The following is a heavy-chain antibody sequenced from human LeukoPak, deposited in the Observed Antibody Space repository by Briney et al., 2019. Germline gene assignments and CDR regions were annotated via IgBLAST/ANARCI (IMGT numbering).Heavy chain of an antibody. V-gene: IGHV3-23*01. D-gene: IGHD3-22*01. CDR3: AKDSYDTSI. J-gene: IGHJ4*02. Sequence: GETLRLSCAASGFTFSSYGMSWVRQAPGKGLEWVSAISDSGGRTFYADSVKGRFTISRDNSKNTLYLQINRLRAEDTAVYYCAKDSYDTSIWGQGTLVTVSA. CDR1: GFTFSSYG. CDR2: ISDSGGRT.